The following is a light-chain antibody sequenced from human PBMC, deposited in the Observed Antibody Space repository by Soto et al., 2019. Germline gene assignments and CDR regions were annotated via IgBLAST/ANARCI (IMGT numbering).Light chain of an antibody. V-gene: IGKV1-5*03. CDR1: QNIDSW. Sequence: IQMTQSPVTVSACVGDSVTKPCRASQNIDSWLAWFQQKPGKAPKILIYKASTLESGVPSRFSGSGSGTEFTLTISSLQPDDFATYYCQGHSTYPLTFGGGTKVDIK. CDR3: QGHSTYPLT. J-gene: IGKJ4*01. CDR2: KAS.